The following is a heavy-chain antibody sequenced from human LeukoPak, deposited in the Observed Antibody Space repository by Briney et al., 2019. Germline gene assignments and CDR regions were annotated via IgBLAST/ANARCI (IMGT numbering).Heavy chain of an antibody. Sequence: GGSLRLSCAASGFTLSDSYMASIHQAPGEGMGWDSYIRGSATTISYTDSVRGRFTISRDNAKNSLYLQMNSLRAGDTAVYYCARGNDILPGYYTPNGFDIWGQGTMVTVSS. V-gene: IGHV3-11*01. CDR1: GFTLSDSY. CDR3: ARGNDILPGYYTPNGFDI. D-gene: IGHD3-9*01. CDR2: IRGSATTI. J-gene: IGHJ3*02.